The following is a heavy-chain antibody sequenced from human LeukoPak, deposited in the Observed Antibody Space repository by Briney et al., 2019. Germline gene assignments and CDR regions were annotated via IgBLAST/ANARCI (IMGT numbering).Heavy chain of an antibody. V-gene: IGHV4-34*01. CDR1: GGSFSGYY. CDR2: INHSGST. Sequence: SETLSLTCAVYGGSFSGYYWSWIRQPPGKGLEWIGEINHSGSTNYNPSLKSRVTISVDTSKNQFSLKLSSVTAADTAVYYCARRRYYGSGSLKNFDYWGQGTLVTVSS. D-gene: IGHD3-10*01. CDR3: ARRRYYGSGSLKNFDY. J-gene: IGHJ4*02.